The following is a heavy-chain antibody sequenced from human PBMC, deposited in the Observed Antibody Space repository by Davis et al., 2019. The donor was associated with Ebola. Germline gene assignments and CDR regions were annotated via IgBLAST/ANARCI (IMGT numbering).Heavy chain of an antibody. J-gene: IGHJ5*02. CDR3: ARGVIAAAGTWTDGWFDP. CDR1: GYTFTSYG. CDR2: ISAYNGNT. V-gene: IGHV1-18*01. Sequence: ASVKVSCKASGYTFTSYGISWVRQAPGQGLEWMGWISAYNGNTNSAQKLQGRVTMTTDTSTSTAYMELRGLRYDDTAVYYCARGVIAAAGTWTDGWFDPWGQGTLVTVSS. D-gene: IGHD6-13*01.